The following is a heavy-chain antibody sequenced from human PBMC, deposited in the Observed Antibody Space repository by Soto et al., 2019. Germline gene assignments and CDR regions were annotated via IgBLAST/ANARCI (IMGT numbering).Heavy chain of an antibody. J-gene: IGHJ5*02. CDR1: GDTFTSYG. Sequence: ASVKASSKASGDTFTSYGFSWVGQAPRQGLEWMGWISAYNGNTNSAQKLQGRVTMTSDTSTSTAYMEVRSLRSDDTAVYYCAREGYCSSTSCRRQNNWFEPWGQGTPVIVSS. CDR3: AREGYCSSTSCRRQNNWFEP. D-gene: IGHD2-2*01. CDR2: ISAYNGNT. V-gene: IGHV1-18*01.